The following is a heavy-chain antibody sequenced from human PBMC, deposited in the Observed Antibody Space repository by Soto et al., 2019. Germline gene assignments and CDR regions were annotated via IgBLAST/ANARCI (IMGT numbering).Heavy chain of an antibody. CDR2: ISGYNGDT. CDR3: ARVVHVDYYYNAMDV. J-gene: IGHJ6*02. CDR1: GYTFSDYG. Sequence: QVQLVQSGPEVKMPGASVRVSCKASGYTFSDYGISWVRQAPGQGLEWMGFISGYNGDTSYAQKLHDRVTMTTDTSTSTAYLELRSLRSDDTAVYYCARVVHVDYYYNAMDVWGQGTTVTVSS. D-gene: IGHD1-1*01. V-gene: IGHV1-18*01.